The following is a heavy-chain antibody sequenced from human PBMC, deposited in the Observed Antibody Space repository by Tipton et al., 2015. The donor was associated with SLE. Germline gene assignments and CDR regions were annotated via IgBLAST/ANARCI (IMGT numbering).Heavy chain of an antibody. J-gene: IGHJ5*01. CDR2: IYYSGST. D-gene: IGHD5-18*01. Sequence: TLSLTCTVSGDSISSGGYFWSWIRQHPGKGLEWIGHIYYSGSTYYNPSLKSRITFSVDSSKNQFSLRLTSVTAADTAVYYCARAGYTYGPFDSWGHGILVNVSS. V-gene: IGHV4-31*03. CDR1: GDSISSGGYF. CDR3: ARAGYTYGPFDS.